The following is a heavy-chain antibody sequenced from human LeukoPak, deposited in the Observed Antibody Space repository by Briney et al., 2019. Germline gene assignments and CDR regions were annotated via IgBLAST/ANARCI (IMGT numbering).Heavy chain of an antibody. Sequence: PGGSLRLSCAASGFTFSSYSMNCVRQAPGKGLEWVSSISSSRSYIYYADSVKGRFTISRDNAKNSLYLQMNSLRAEDTAVYYCARGTLYYYDSSGYPQDYWGQGTLVTVSS. CDR1: GFTFSSYS. CDR3: ARGTLYYYDSSGYPQDY. V-gene: IGHV3-21*01. CDR2: ISSSRSYI. D-gene: IGHD3-22*01. J-gene: IGHJ4*02.